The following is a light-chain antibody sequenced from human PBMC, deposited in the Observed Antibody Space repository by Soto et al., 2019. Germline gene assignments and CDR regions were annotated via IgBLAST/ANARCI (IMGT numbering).Light chain of an antibody. V-gene: IGLV2-18*02. CDR2: EVG. CDR3: SSYTTSSTYV. J-gene: IGLJ1*01. CDR1: NSDVGSYNH. Sequence: QSVLTQPPSVSGSPGQSVTISCTGTNSDVGSYNHVSWYQQPPGAAPKLMIYEVGNRPSGVPDRFSGSKSGNTASLTISGLHAEDEADYYCSSYTTSSTYVFGTGTKVTVL.